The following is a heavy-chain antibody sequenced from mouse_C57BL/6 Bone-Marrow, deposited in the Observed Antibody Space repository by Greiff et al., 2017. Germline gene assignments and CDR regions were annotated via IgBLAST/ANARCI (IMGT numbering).Heavy chain of an antibody. V-gene: IGHV6-3*01. J-gene: IGHJ2*01. CDR1: GFTFSNYW. Sequence: EVMLVESGGGLVQPGGSMKLSCVASGFTFSNYWMNWVRQSPEKGLEWVAQIRLKSDNYATPYAESVKGRFTISRDDSKNSVYLQMNNLRAEDTGIYYCTSDGYFDYWGQGTTLTVSS. CDR3: TSDGYFDY. CDR2: IRLKSDNYAT. D-gene: IGHD2-3*01.